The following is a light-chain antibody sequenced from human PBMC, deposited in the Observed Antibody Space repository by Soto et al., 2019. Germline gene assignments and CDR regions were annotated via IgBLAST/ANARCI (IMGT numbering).Light chain of an antibody. J-gene: IGKJ1*01. CDR1: QSVSNN. CDR2: GAS. CDR3: QQYNNWWT. V-gene: IGKV3-15*01. Sequence: EIVMTQSPATLSVSPGERATLSCRASQSVSNNLAWYQKKPGQAPRLLIYGASTRATGIPARFSGSGSGTEFTLTISSLQSEDFAVYYCQQYNNWWTVGQGTRGEIK.